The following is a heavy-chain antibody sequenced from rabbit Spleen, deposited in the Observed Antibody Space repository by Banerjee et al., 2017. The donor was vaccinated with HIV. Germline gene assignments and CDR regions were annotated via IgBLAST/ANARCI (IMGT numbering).Heavy chain of an antibody. D-gene: IGHD1-1*01. V-gene: IGHV1S45*01. Sequence: QEQLEESGGDLVKPGASLTLTCTASGFSFSSSYWICWVRQAPGKGLEWIACIDIGSSGFTYFASWAKGRFTISKTSSTTVTLQMTSLTAADTATYFCARDTSSSFSSYGMDLWGPGTLVTVS. CDR1: GFSFSSSYW. CDR2: IDIGSSGFT. J-gene: IGHJ6*01. CDR3: ARDTSSSFSSYGMDL.